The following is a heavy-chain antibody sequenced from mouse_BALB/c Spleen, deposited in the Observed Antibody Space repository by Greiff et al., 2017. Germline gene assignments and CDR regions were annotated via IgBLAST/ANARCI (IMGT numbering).Heavy chain of an antibody. CDR2: ILPGSGST. J-gene: IGHJ4*01. Sequence: VQLQQSGAELMKPGASVKISCKATGYTFSSYWIEWVKQRPGHGLEWIGEILPGSGSTNYNEKFKGKATFTADTSSNTAYMQLSSLTSEDSAVYYCARRYGNYVGAMDYWGQGTSVTVSS. CDR3: ARRYGNYVGAMDY. V-gene: IGHV1-9*01. D-gene: IGHD2-10*02. CDR1: GYTFSSYW.